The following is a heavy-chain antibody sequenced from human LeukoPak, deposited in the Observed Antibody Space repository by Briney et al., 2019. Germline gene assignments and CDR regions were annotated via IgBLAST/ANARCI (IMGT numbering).Heavy chain of an antibody. CDR3: ATTPTDYDFWSGYSDGFDY. CDR1: GFTFSSYW. Sequence: GGSLRLSCAASGFTFSSYWMSWVRQAPGKGLEWVANIKQDGSEKYYVDSVKGRFTISRDNAKNSLYLQMNSLRAEDTAVYYSATTPTDYDFWSGYSDGFDYWGQGTLVTVSS. J-gene: IGHJ4*02. CDR2: IKQDGSEK. V-gene: IGHV3-7*01. D-gene: IGHD3-3*01.